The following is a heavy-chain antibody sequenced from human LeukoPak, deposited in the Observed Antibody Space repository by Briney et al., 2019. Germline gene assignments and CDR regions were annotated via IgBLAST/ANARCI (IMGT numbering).Heavy chain of an antibody. V-gene: IGHV4-30-2*01. CDR1: GGSISSGDYY. CDR3: ARGHSSSWYYAFDI. D-gene: IGHD6-13*01. J-gene: IGHJ3*02. Sequence: SETLSLTCTVSGGSISSGDYYWSWIRQPPGKGLEWIGYIYHSGSTYYNPSLKSRVTMSVDRSKNQFSLKLSSVTAADTAVYYCARGHSSSWYYAFDIWGQGTMVTVSS. CDR2: IYHSGST.